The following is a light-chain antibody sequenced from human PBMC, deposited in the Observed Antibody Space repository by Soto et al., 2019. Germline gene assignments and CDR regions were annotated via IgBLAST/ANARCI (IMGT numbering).Light chain of an antibody. CDR1: QNVTNN. V-gene: IGKV3-15*01. CDR2: GAS. CDR3: QQYNNWPPTWT. J-gene: IGKJ1*01. Sequence: EVVLTQSPAALSLSPGERAILPCGPSQNVTNNLAWYQQKPGQAPRLLIYGASTRATGFPARFSGSGSGTEFTLTISSLQSEDFAVYYCQQYNNWPPTWTFGQGTKVDIK.